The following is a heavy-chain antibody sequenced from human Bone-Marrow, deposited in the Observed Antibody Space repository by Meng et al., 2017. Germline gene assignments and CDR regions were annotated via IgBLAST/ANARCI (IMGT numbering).Heavy chain of an antibody. Sequence: QVQLQESGPGLVKPSDTLSPTCAVSGGSISSGGYSWSWIRQPPGKGLEWIGYIYHSGSTHYNPSLKSRVIMSVDTSKNQFSLKLYSVTAADTAVYYCARARTTNQSKYRNAYNWFDPWGQGTLVTVSS. CDR3: ARARTTNQSKYRNAYNWFDP. D-gene: IGHD2/OR15-2a*01. J-gene: IGHJ5*02. CDR2: IYHSGST. V-gene: IGHV4-30-2*01. CDR1: GGSISSGGYS.